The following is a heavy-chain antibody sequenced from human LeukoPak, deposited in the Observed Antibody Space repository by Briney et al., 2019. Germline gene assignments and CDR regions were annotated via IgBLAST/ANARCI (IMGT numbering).Heavy chain of an antibody. J-gene: IGHJ4*02. CDR1: GFTFSNYA. V-gene: IGHV3-23*01. CDR2: ISGSGDST. Sequence: GSLRLPCAASGFTFSNYAMSWVRQAPGKGLEWVSAISGSGDSTYYADSVKGRFTISRDSSMETLYLQMNSLRAEDTATYFCAKRLSFGVAIGDFDYWGQGTLVTVSS. CDR3: AKRLSFGVAIGDFDY. D-gene: IGHD3-3*01.